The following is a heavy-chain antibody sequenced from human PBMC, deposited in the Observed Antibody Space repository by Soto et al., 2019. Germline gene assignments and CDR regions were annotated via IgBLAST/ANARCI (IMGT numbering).Heavy chain of an antibody. CDR1: GGSFSGYY. J-gene: IGHJ2*01. CDR3: ARRRNPFYWSGSYWYFDL. V-gene: IGHV4-34*01. D-gene: IGHD2-15*01. Sequence: QVQLQQWGAGLLKPSETLSLTCAVYGGSFSGYYWSWIRQPPGKGLEWIGEINHSGSTNYNPSLTSRVTISVDTSKNQFSLKLSSVTAADTAVYYCARRRNPFYWSGSYWYFDLWGRGTLVTVSS. CDR2: INHSGST.